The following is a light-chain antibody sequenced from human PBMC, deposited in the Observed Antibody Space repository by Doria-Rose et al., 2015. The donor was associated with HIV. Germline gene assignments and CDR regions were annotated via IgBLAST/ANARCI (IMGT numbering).Light chain of an antibody. V-gene: IGKV1-39*01. CDR3: QQSYSTPLT. Sequence: DIRLAQSPSSLSASVGDRVTITCRASQSTGSFLNWYQQKPGKAPKLLIYAASSLQTGVPSRFSGSGPGTDFTLTISSLQPEDFATYFCQQSYSTPLTFGGGTKVEIK. CDR2: AAS. CDR1: QSTGSF. J-gene: IGKJ4*01.